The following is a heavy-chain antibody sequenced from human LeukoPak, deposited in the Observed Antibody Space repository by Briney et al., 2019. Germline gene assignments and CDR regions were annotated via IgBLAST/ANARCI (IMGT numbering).Heavy chain of an antibody. CDR3: ARGTRRDGYASLNWFDP. D-gene: IGHD5-24*01. CDR1: GGSFSGYY. J-gene: IGHJ5*02. V-gene: IGHV4-34*01. Sequence: SETLSLTCAVYGGSFSGYYWSWIRQPPGKGLEWIGEINHSGSTNYNPSLKSRVTISVDTSKNQFSLKLSSVTAADTAVYYCARGTRRDGYASLNWFDPWGQGTLVTVSS. CDR2: INHSGST.